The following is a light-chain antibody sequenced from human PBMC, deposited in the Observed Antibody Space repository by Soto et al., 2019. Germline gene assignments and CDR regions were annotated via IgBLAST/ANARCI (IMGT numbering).Light chain of an antibody. CDR1: QSVSNNY. V-gene: IGKV3-20*01. CDR2: DAS. CDR3: QQYDSSPSYT. J-gene: IGKJ2*01. Sequence: EIVLTQSPGTLSLSPGEGATLSCRASQSVSNNYLAWYQQKPGQARRLLIYDASSRATGIPDRFSGSGSGTDFTLTISRLEPEDFAVYYCQQYDSSPSYTFCQGTKLEIK.